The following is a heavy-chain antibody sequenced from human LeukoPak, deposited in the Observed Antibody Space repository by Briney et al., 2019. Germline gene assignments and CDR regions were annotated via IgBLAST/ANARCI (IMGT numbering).Heavy chain of an antibody. Sequence: KPSEPLSLTCTVSGGSISSYYWSWIRPPPGKGLEWIGYIYYSGSTNYNPSLKSRVTISVDTSKNQFSLKLSSVTVADTAVYYCARVVIVPLGYYMDVWGKGTTVTVSS. CDR1: GGSISSYY. CDR3: ARVVIVPLGYYMDV. D-gene: IGHD2-15*01. J-gene: IGHJ6*03. CDR2: IYYSGST. V-gene: IGHV4-59*01.